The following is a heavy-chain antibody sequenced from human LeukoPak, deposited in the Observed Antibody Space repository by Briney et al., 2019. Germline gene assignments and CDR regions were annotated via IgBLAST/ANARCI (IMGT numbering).Heavy chain of an antibody. V-gene: IGHV4-38-2*02. J-gene: IGHJ4*02. CDR3: ARAVGQAGSSLFDY. D-gene: IGHD6-6*01. CDR1: GYSISSGYY. CDR2: IYHSGST. Sequence: SETLSLTCTVSGYSISSGYYCGLIRQPPGKRLELIGSIYHSGSTYYNPSLKSRVTISVDTSKNQFSLKLSSVTAADTAVYYCARAVGQAGSSLFDYWGQGTLVTVSS.